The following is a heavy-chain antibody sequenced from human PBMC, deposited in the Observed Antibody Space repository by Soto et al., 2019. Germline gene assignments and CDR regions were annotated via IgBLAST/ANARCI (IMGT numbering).Heavy chain of an antibody. CDR2: ISAYNGNT. CDR1: CYTLTSYG. CDR3: ARYDIVVVVAATPERSFDY. J-gene: IGHJ4*02. D-gene: IGHD2-15*01. V-gene: IGHV1-18*04. Sequence: GSSVKVARKASCYTLTSYGISWVRQAPGRGLEWMGWISAYNGNTNYAQKLQGRVTMTTDTSTSTAYMELRSLSSDDTAVYYCARYDIVVVVAATPERSFDYWGQGTLVTVSS.